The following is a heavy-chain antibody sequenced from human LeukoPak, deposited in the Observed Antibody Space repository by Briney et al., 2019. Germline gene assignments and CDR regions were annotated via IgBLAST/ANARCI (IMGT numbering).Heavy chain of an antibody. CDR2: IHYSGSA. D-gene: IGHD4-23*01. J-gene: IGHJ4*02. CDR1: GGSVSSGSYY. CDR3: ARDMGAPDYGSYSVDY. V-gene: IGHV4-61*01. Sequence: PSETLSLTCTVSGGSVSSGSYYWSWIRQPPGRGLEWIAYIHYSGSAAYNPPLKSRVTISRDMSTNQFSLKMTSVTAADTAVYFCARDMGAPDYGSYSVDYWGQGTLVTVSS.